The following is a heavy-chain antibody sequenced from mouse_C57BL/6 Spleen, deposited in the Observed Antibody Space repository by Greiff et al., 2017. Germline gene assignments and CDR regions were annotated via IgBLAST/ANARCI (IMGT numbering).Heavy chain of an antibody. D-gene: IGHD2-4*01. Sequence: EVQLQQSGPELVKPGASVKISCKASGYSFTGYYMNWVKQSPEKSLEWIGEINPSTGGTTYNQKFKAKATLTVDKSSSTAYMQLKSLTSEDSAVYYCARRRDDYDEDYYAMDYWGQGTSVTVSS. V-gene: IGHV1-42*01. CDR2: INPSTGGT. CDR1: GYSFTGYY. CDR3: ARRRDDYDEDYYAMDY. J-gene: IGHJ4*01.